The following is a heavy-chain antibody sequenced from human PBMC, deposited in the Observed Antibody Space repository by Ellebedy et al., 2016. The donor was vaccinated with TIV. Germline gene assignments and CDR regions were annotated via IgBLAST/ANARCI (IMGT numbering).Heavy chain of an antibody. CDR1: AFTFSAYG. CDR3: AKERHPRHPRWMGPTYFDY. Sequence: GEFLKISCTASAFTFSAYGMHWVRQAPGKGLEWVAVISHDGSKTYYADSVQGRFTISRDNSNNTLYLQMTSLRTEDTAVYYCAKERHPRHPRWMGPTYFDYWGQGTLVAVSS. D-gene: IGHD4-23*01. J-gene: IGHJ4*02. CDR2: ISHDGSKT. V-gene: IGHV3-30*18.